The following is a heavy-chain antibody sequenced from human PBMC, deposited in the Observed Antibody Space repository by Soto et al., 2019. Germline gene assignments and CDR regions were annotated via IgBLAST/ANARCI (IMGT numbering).Heavy chain of an antibody. Sequence: SETLSPTCAVYGGSFSGYDWSWIRQPPGKGLEWIGYIYYSGSTNYNPSLKSRVTISVDTSKNQFSLKLSSVTAADPAVYYCGRHSNGAAAGPLDYWGQGTLVTAPQ. CDR3: GRHSNGAAAGPLDY. V-gene: IGHV4-59*08. CDR2: IYYSGST. CDR1: GGSFSGYD. D-gene: IGHD6-13*01. J-gene: IGHJ4*02.